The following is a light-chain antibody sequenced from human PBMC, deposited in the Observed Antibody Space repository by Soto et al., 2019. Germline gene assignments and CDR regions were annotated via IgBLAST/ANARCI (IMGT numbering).Light chain of an antibody. CDR3: QQYSRSPRT. J-gene: IGKJ1*01. V-gene: IGKV3-20*01. CDR2: GAS. Sequence: IVLAQSPATLSLSPGERATLSCRASQSVSISLAWYQQKPGQAPRLLIYGASNRATGIPDRFSGSGSETDFTLTISRLEPEDFAVYYCQQYSRSPRTFGQGTKVDIK. CDR1: QSVSIS.